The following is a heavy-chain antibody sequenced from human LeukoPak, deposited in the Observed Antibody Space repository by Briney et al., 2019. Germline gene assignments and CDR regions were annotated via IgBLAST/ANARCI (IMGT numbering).Heavy chain of an antibody. CDR2: IYYSGST. D-gene: IGHD3-10*01. CDR1: GGSISSYY. V-gene: IGHV4-59*08. Sequence: SETLSLTCTVSGGSISSYYWSWIRQPPGKGLEWTGYIYYSGSTNYNPSLKSRVTISVDTSKNQFSLKLSSVTAADTAVYYCASNLRSGSYPFDYWGQGTLVTVSS. CDR3: ASNLRSGSYPFDY. J-gene: IGHJ4*02.